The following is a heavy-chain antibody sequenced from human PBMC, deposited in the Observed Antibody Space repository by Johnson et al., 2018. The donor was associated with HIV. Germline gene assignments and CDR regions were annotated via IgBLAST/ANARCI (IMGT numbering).Heavy chain of an antibody. CDR2: ISYDGGNK. CDR3: AKSPFTMVRGLAGDAFDI. D-gene: IGHD3-10*01. J-gene: IGHJ3*02. V-gene: IGHV3-30*18. CDR1: GFSFSSYG. Sequence: QVQVVESGGGVVQPGRSLRLSCAASGFSFSSYGMHWVRQAPGKGLEWVAVISYDGGNKYYADSVKGRFTISRDNSKNTLYLQMNSRRAEDTAVYYCAKSPFTMVRGLAGDAFDIWGQGTMVTVSS.